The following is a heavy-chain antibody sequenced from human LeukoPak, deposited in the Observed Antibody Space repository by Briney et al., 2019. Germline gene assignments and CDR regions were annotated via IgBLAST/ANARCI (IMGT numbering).Heavy chain of an antibody. J-gene: IGHJ4*02. CDR2: MNPNSSNT. D-gene: IGHD1-1*01. CDR1: GYTFTSYD. CDR3: ARGFRAGQPDY. V-gene: IGHV1-8*01. Sequence: EASVKVSCKASGYTFTSYDINWVRQATGQGLEWMGWMNPNSSNTGYAQNFQGRVTMTRNTSISTAYMELSSLRSEDTAVYYCARGFRAGQPDYWGQGTLVTVSS.